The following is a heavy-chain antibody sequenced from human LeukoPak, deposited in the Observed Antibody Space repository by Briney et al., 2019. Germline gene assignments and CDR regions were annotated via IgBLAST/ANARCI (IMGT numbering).Heavy chain of an antibody. V-gene: IGHV4-4*09. D-gene: IGHD2-2*01. J-gene: IGHJ4*02. CDR1: GGSISSYY. Sequence: SETLSLTCTVSGGSISSYYWSWIRQPPGKGLEWIGYIYTSGSTNYNPSLKSRVTISVDTSKNQFSLKLSSVTAADTAVYYCASHLTEGYCSSTSCWYYFDYWGQGTLVTVSS. CDR3: ASHLTEGYCSSTSCWYYFDY. CDR2: IYTSGST.